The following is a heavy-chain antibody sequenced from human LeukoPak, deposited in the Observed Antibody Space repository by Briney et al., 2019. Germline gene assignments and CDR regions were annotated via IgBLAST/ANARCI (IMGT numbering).Heavy chain of an antibody. CDR3: ARGGYCSSTSCYRY. V-gene: IGHV1-8*03. D-gene: IGHD2-2*02. CDR1: GYTFTSYD. Sequence: WASVKVSCKASGYTFTSYDINWVRQATGQGLEWMGWMNPNSGNTGYAQKFQGRVTITRNTSISTAYMELSSLRSEDTAVYYCARGGYCSSTSCYRYWGQGTLVTVSS. J-gene: IGHJ4*02. CDR2: MNPNSGNT.